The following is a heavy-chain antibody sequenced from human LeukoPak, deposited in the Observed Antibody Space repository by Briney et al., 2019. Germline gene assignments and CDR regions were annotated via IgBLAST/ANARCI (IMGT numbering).Heavy chain of an antibody. CDR3: STVGSSASDPYDY. V-gene: IGHV1-18*01. Sequence: ASVKVSCKASGYTFTSYGISWVRQAPGQGLEWMGWISAYNGNTNYAQKLQGRVTMTTDTSTSTAYMELRSLRSEDTALYYCSTVGSSASDPYDYWGQGTLVTVSS. D-gene: IGHD2-2*01. CDR1: GYTFTSYG. CDR2: ISAYNGNT. J-gene: IGHJ4*02.